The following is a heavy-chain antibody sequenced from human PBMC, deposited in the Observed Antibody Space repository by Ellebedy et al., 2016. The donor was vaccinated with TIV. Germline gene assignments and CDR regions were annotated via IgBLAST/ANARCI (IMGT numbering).Heavy chain of an antibody. CDR3: ARDSCPHCSDDY. D-gene: IGHD6-19*01. CDR1: GYTFNIYG. Sequence: AASVKVSCKASGYTFNIYGINWVRQALGQGLEWMGWISAKDGNTKYAQKLQDRVTMTTDTSTSTAYMELRSLRSGDTAVYYCARDSCPHCSDDYWGQGTLVTVSS. CDR2: ISAKDGNT. V-gene: IGHV1-18*01. J-gene: IGHJ4*02.